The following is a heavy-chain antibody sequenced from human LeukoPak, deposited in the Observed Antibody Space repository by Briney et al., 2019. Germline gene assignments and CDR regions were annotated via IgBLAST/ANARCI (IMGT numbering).Heavy chain of an antibody. Sequence: PGGSLRLSCAASGFTVSSNYMSWVRQAPGKGLEWVSVIYSGGSTYYADSVKGRLTISRDNSKNTLYLQMNSLRAEDTAVYYCAKRSYYYMDVWGKGTTVTISS. CDR2: IYSGGST. CDR1: GFTVSSNY. CDR3: AKRSYYYMDV. V-gene: IGHV3-53*05. J-gene: IGHJ6*03.